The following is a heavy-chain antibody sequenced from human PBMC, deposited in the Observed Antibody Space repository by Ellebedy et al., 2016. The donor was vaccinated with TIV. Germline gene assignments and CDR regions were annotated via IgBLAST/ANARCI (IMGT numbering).Heavy chain of an antibody. CDR2: VHHDGST. J-gene: IGHJ3*01. CDR1: GGHISHW. CDR3: AKRHPLSSTFDV. V-gene: IGHV4-4*02. Sequence: MPSETLSLTCGVSGGHISHWWSWVRQPPEKGLEWIGEVHHDGSTNYNPALKSRVTISVDRSENQFSLRVTSVTAADTALYYCAKRHPLSSTFDVWGLGTMITVS. D-gene: IGHD1-7*01.